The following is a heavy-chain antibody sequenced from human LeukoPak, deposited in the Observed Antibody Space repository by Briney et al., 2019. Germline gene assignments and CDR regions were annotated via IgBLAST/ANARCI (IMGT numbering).Heavy chain of an antibody. J-gene: IGHJ6*02. CDR2: IYYSGST. CDR3: ARLQSQGYYYYGMDV. Sequence: SETLCLTCTVSGGSISSYYWSWIRQPPGKGLEWIGYIYYSGSTNYNPSLKSRVTISVDTSKNQFSLQLSSVTAADTAVYYCARLQSQGYYYYGMDVWGQGTTVTVSS. CDR1: GGSISSYY. V-gene: IGHV4-59*08.